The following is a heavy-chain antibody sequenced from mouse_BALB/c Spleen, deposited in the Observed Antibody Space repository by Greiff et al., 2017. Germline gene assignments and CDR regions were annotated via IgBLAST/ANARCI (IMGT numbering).Heavy chain of an antibody. D-gene: IGHD2-1*01. CDR3: ARGDGNYDYFDY. CDR1: GFNIKDYY. CDR2: IDPENGNT. J-gene: IGHJ2*01. Sequence: VQLKQSGAELVRPGALVKLSCKASGFNIKDYYMHWVKQRPEQGLEWIGWIDPENGNTIYDPKFQGKASITADTSSNTAYLQLSSLTSEDTAVYYCARGDGNYDYFDYWGQGTTLTVSS. V-gene: IGHV14-1*02.